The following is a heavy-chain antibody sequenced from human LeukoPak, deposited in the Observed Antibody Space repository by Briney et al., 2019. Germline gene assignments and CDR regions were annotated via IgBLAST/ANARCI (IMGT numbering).Heavy chain of an antibody. J-gene: IGHJ2*01. CDR2: INPDNGGT. CDR3: ARGGAAPEGYWFFDL. CDR1: GYTFADYY. V-gene: IGHV1-2*02. D-gene: IGHD6-13*01. Sequence: ASVKVSCKASGYTFADYYMNWVRQAPGQGLEWMGWINPDNGGTNYAQKFQGRVIMTRDTSITTVYMELSGLRSDDTAVYYCARGGAAPEGYWFFDLWGRGTLVTVSS.